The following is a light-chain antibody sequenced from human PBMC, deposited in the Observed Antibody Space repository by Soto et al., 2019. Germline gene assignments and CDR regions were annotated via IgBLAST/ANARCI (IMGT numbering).Light chain of an antibody. CDR3: CSYAGSYTRV. Sequence: QSALTQPASVSGSPGQAITISCSGTSSDVGAFNYVSWYQQHPGKAPKLMLYDVTKRPSGVPDRFSGSKSGNTASLTISRLQAEDEGDYYCCSYAGSYTRVFGGGTKLTVL. J-gene: IGLJ3*02. CDR1: SSDVGAFNY. CDR2: DVT. V-gene: IGLV2-11*01.